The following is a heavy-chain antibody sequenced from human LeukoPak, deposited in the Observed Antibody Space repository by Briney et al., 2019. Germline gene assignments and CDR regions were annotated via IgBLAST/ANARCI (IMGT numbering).Heavy chain of an antibody. V-gene: IGHV5-51*01. Sequence: GESLKISCKGSGYSFTSYWIGWVRQMPGKGLEWMGIIYPGDSDTRYSPSFQGQVTISADKSVSTAYLQWSSLKASDTAMYYCARLGYYDSSGYWRPDAFDIWGQGTMVTVSS. CDR2: IYPGDSDT. J-gene: IGHJ3*02. CDR1: GYSFTSYW. CDR3: ARLGYYDSSGYWRPDAFDI. D-gene: IGHD3-22*01.